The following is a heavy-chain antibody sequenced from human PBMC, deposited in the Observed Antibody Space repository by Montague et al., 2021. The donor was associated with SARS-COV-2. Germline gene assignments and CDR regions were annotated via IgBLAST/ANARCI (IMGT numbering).Heavy chain of an antibody. CDR1: GASISNGGYT. CDR2: IYQSGTT. Sequence: TLSLTCAVSGASISNGGYTWSWIRRPPGKGLEWIGYIYQSGTTCYNPSLKSRVTVSVDKSKNQFSLQLTSVIAADTAIYFCARSMIRGGLNWFDPWGQGTLVTVSS. CDR3: ARSMIRGGLNWFDP. D-gene: IGHD3-10*01. J-gene: IGHJ5*02. V-gene: IGHV4-30-2*01.